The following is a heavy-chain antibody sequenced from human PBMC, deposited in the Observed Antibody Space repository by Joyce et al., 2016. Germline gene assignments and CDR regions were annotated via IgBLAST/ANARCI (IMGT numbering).Heavy chain of an antibody. J-gene: IGHJ4*02. Sequence: VHLVQSGAEVTEPGASVKVSCKASGYTFTGFYVPWVRQAPGQGLEWIGMIKTRSVGTTYAQKFQGRVTLTRDTAANTHYRELTSLTSDDTAVFYCARDLTGSGWYYFDHWGQGTLVTVSS. CDR2: IKTRSVGT. CDR1: GYTFTGFY. CDR3: ARDLTGSGWYYFDH. V-gene: IGHV1-46*01. D-gene: IGHD6-19*01.